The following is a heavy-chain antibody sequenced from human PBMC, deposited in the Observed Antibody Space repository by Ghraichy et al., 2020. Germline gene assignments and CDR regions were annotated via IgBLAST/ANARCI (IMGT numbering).Heavy chain of an antibody. CDR1: GFTFSSYS. D-gene: IGHD3-22*01. J-gene: IGHJ4*02. CDR2: ISSSSSTI. V-gene: IGHV3-48*04. CDR3: ARSDYYDSSGYYGGEGY. Sequence: GGSLRLSCAASGFTFSSYSMNWVRQAPGKGLEWVSYISSSSSTIYYADSVKGRFTISRDNAKNSLYLQMNSLRAEDTAVYYCARSDYYDSSGYYGGEGYWGQGTLVTVSS.